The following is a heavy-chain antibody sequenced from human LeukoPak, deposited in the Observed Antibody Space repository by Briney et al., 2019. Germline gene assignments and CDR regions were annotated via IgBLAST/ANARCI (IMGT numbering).Heavy chain of an antibody. CDR3: AKDLGIVVVILAFDI. CDR2: ISSGSSTI. CDR1: GFTFSTFD. J-gene: IGHJ3*02. V-gene: IGHV3-48*01. D-gene: IGHD3-22*01. Sequence: GGSLRLSCAASGFTFSTFDMNWVRQAPGKGLEWVSYISSGSSTIYYADSVKGRFTISRDNSKNTLYLQMNSLRAEDTAVYYCAKDLGIVVVILAFDIWGQGTMVTVSS.